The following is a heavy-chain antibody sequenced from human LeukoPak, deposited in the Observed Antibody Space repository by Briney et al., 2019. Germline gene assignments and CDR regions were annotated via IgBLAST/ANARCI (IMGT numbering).Heavy chain of an antibody. J-gene: IGHJ6*03. CDR3: ARVIHDFWSGPRYYYYMDV. D-gene: IGHD3-3*01. V-gene: IGHV1-18*01. CDR2: ISAYNGNT. CDR1: GYTFTSYG. Sequence: GASVKVSCKASGYTFTSYGISWVRQAPGQGLEWMGWISAYNGNTNYAQKLQGRVTMTTDTSTSTAYMELRSLRSDDTAVYYCARVIHDFWSGPRYYYYMDVWGKGTTVTVSS.